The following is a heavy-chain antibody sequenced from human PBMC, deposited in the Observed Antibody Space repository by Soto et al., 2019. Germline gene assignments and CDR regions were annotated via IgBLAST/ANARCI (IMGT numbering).Heavy chain of an antibody. Sequence: QVQLVESGGGVVQPGRSLRLSCAASGFTFSSYAMHWVRQAPGKGLEWVAVISYDGRNKYYADSVKGRFTISRDNSKNTLYRQMNSLRAEDTAVYYCARGWLGYSGSYLDYWGEGTLVTVSS. D-gene: IGHD1-26*01. J-gene: IGHJ4*02. CDR1: GFTFSSYA. CDR3: ARGWLGYSGSYLDY. V-gene: IGHV3-30*04. CDR2: ISYDGRNK.